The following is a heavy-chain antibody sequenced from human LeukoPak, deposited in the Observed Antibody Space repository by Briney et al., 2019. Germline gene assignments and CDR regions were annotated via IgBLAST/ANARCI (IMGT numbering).Heavy chain of an antibody. V-gene: IGHV6-1*01. Sequence: SQTLSLTCAISGDSVSSNSAAWNWIRQSPSRDLEWLGRTYYRSKWYNDYAISMRGRITINPDTSKNQFSLQLNSVTPEDSAVYFCARDSSAMFDFWGQGTLVAVSS. CDR3: ARDSSAMFDF. CDR2: TYYRSKWYN. D-gene: IGHD2-2*01. J-gene: IGHJ4*02. CDR1: GDSVSSNSAA.